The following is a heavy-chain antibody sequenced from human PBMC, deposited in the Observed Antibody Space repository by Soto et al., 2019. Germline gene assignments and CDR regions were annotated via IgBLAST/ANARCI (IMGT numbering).Heavy chain of an antibody. CDR2: ISYDGRNK. CDR1: GFTISTSG. CDR3: GKGDSGGYAPYCGMDV. V-gene: IGHV3-30*18. D-gene: IGHD6-19*01. Sequence: QVQLVESGGGVVQPGRSLRLSCAASGFTISTSGMHWVRQAPGKGLEWVAVISYDGRNKYYGDSVKGRFTMSTDNSKNTLHLQMNSLKSEDTAVYYCGKGDSGGYAPYCGMDVWGQGTKVTVSS. J-gene: IGHJ6*02.